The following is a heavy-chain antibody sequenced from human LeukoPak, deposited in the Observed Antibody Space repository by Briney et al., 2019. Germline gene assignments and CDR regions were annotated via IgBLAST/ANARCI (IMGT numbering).Heavy chain of an antibody. J-gene: IGHJ4*02. CDR2: ISGSGGST. Sequence: GGSLRLSCAASGFTFSSYAMSWVRQAPGKGLEWVSAISGSGGSTYYADSVKGRFTISRDKSKNTLYLQMNSLRAEDTAVYYCAKGVRYFDWLRTFDYWGQGTLVTVSS. D-gene: IGHD3-9*01. CDR3: AKGVRYFDWLRTFDY. V-gene: IGHV3-23*01. CDR1: GFTFSSYA.